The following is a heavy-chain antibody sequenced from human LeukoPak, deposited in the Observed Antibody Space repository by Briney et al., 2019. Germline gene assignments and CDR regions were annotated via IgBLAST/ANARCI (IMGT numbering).Heavy chain of an antibody. J-gene: IGHJ5*01. CDR1: GFTFRNFA. V-gene: IGHV3-23*01. CDR2: LSGGGESL. Sequence: PGGSLRLSCAASGFTFRNFAISWVRQAPGKGLEWASTLSGGGESLYYADSVKGRFTVSSDNSLTTVFLQMNSLRAEDTGVYFCAKTRNWFDSWGLGTHVTVSS. CDR3: AKTRNWFDS.